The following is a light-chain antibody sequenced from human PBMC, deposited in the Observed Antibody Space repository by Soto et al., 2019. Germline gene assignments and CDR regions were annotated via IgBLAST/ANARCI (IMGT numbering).Light chain of an antibody. CDR2: EVT. V-gene: IGLV2-23*02. CDR3: ASYAGRGVGV. J-gene: IGLJ2*01. Sequence: QAVVTQPASVSGSPGQSVTISCTGTSSDVGRYDLVSWYQQHPGEAPKLLIYEVTERPSGVSIRFSGSKSEYTASLTISGLQAEDEADYYCASYAGRGVGVFGGGTQLTVL. CDR1: SSDVGRYDL.